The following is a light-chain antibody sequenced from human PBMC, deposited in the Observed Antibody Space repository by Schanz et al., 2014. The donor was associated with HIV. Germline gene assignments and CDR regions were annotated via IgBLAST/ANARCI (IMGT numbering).Light chain of an antibody. CDR2: GAS. CDR1: QSLTTNY. V-gene: IGKV3D-20*02. Sequence: ETVLTQSPGSLSLSPGDRATLSCRASQSLTTNYLAWYQQKLGQAPRLLIYGASSRATGIPARFSGSGSGTDFTLTISSLEPEDFAVYYCQQRSNWPPAWTFGQGTKVEIK. J-gene: IGKJ1*01. CDR3: QQRSNWPPAWT.